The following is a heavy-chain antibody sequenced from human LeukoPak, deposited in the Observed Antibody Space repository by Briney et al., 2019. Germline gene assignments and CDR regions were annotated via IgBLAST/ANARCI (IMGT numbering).Heavy chain of an antibody. CDR2: IRSKAYGGTT. J-gene: IGHJ4*02. Sequence: GRSLRLSCTASGFTFGGCAMSWFRQAPGKGLEWVGFIRSKAYGGTTEYAASVKGRFTISRDDSKSIAYLQMNSLKTEDTAVYSCAREGNYYGSGSYDYWGQGTLVTVSS. D-gene: IGHD3-10*01. V-gene: IGHV3-49*03. CDR1: GFTFGGCA. CDR3: AREGNYYGSGSYDY.